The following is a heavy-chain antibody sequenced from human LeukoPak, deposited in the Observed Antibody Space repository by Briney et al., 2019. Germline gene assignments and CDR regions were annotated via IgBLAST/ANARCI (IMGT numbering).Heavy chain of an antibody. J-gene: IGHJ6*03. V-gene: IGHV3-21*01. CDR3: ARTRDNYYYMDV. Sequence: GGSLRLSCAASGFTFSSYAMSWVRQAPGKGLEWVSSISSSSSYIYYADSVKGRFTISRDNAKNSLYLQMNSLRAEDTAVYYCARTRDNYYYMDVWGKGTTVTVSS. CDR1: GFTFSSYA. CDR2: ISSSSSYI. D-gene: IGHD2-2*01.